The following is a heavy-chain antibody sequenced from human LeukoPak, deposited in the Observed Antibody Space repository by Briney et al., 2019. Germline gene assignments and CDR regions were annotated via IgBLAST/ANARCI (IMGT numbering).Heavy chain of an antibody. V-gene: IGHV1-18*01. J-gene: IGHJ2*01. CDR1: GYTFTTHG. Sequence: ASVKVSCKASGYTFTTHGIAWARQAPGQGLEWMGWISAHNGDTNYAQSLQGRVTMTTDTSTNTAYMELRSLRSDDTAVYYCARDGYFDLWGRGTLVTVSS. CDR3: ARDGYFDL. CDR2: ISAHNGDT.